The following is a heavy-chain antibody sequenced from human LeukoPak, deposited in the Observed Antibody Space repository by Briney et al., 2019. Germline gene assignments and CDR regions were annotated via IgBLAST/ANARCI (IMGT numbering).Heavy chain of an antibody. J-gene: IGHJ4*02. V-gene: IGHV4-4*02. CDR1: GGSINTSNW. CDR2: IYHSGST. D-gene: IGHD1-1*01. CDR3: AREGVQSHFDY. Sequence: PSGTLSLTCAVSGGSINTSNWWSWVRQPPGKGLEWIGEIYHSGSTNYNPSLESRVTISVDKSKNQFSLKVSSVTAADTAVYYCAREGVQSHFDYWGQGTLVTVSS.